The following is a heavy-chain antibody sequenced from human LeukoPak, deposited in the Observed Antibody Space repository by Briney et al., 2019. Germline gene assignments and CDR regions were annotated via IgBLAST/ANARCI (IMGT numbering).Heavy chain of an antibody. CDR3: AKDKVVVVPAAIIDY. D-gene: IGHD2-2*01. CDR1: GFTFSSYG. Sequence: GGSLRLSCAASGFTFSSYGMHWVRQAPGKGLEWVAFIRYDGSNKYYADSVKGRFTISRDNSKNTLYLQMNSLRAEDTAVYYCAKDKVVVVPAAIIDYWGQGTLVTVSS. V-gene: IGHV3-30*02. CDR2: IRYDGSNK. J-gene: IGHJ4*02.